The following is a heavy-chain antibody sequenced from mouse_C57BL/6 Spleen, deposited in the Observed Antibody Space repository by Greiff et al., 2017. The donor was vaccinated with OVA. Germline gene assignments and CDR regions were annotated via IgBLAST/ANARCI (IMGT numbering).Heavy chain of an antibody. CDR1: GYTFTDYE. CDR3: TRSDGYDPSYAMDY. CDR2: IDPETGGT. Sequence: QVQLQQSGAELVRPGASVTLSCKASGYTFTDYEMHWVKQTPVHGLEWIGAIDPETGGTAYNQKFKGKAILTADKSSSTAYMELRSLTSEDSAVYYCTRSDGYDPSYAMDYWGQGTSVTVSS. V-gene: IGHV1-15*01. J-gene: IGHJ4*01. D-gene: IGHD2-2*01.